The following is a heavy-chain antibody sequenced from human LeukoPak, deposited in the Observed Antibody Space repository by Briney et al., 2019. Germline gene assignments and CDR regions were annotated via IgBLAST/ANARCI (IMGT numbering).Heavy chain of an antibody. CDR2: IGISNGNT. J-gene: IGHJ4*01. V-gene: IGHV3-48*01. Sequence: GGSLRLSCAASGFTFIDYSMNWVRQAPGKGLEWISYIGISNGNTKYADSVKGRFTISRDKARNSLYLQMNSLRVEDTAVYYCARDHRYAFDNWGHGTLVTVSS. D-gene: IGHD5-12*01. CDR1: GFTFIDYS. CDR3: ARDHRYAFDN.